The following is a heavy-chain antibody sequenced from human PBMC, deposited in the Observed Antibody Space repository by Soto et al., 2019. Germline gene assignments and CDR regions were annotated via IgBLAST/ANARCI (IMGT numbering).Heavy chain of an antibody. CDR1: GGTFSSYA. CDR3: AINSYSVSYYPFDY. J-gene: IGHJ4*02. CDR2: IIPIFGTA. D-gene: IGHD1-26*01. V-gene: IGHV1-69*01. Sequence: QVQLVQSGAEVKKPGSSVKVSCKASGGTFSSYAISWVRQAPGQGLEWTGGIIPIFGTANYAKKLQGRVTIPAQESPSTDYMDLSILRTEDTALYYCAINSYSVSYYPFDYWGQGTLVTVSS.